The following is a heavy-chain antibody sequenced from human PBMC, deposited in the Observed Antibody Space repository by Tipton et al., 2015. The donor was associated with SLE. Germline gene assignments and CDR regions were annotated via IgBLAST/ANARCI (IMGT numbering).Heavy chain of an antibody. D-gene: IGHD2-15*01. V-gene: IGHV4-38-2*02. Sequence: TLSLTCSVYGDSLSGQYWSWIRQPPGKGLEWIGSMHYSGSTHYNPSLKSRVTISVDTSKNQFSLRLSSVTAADTGVYYCVKSVVVVSPRDYYYYMDVWGKGTTVTVSS. CDR1: GDSLSGQY. CDR3: VKSVVVVSPRDYYYYMDV. J-gene: IGHJ6*03. CDR2: MHYSGST.